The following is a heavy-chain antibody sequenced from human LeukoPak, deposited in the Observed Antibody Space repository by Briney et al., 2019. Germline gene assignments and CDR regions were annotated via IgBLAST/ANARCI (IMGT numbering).Heavy chain of an antibody. D-gene: IGHD3-3*01. Sequence: EASVKVSCKASGYTFTSYDINWVRQATGQGLEWMGWMNPNSGNTGYAQKFQGRVTITRNTSISTAYMELSSLRSEDTAVYYCARASFWSGHLDAFDIWGQGTMVTVSS. CDR2: MNPNSGNT. V-gene: IGHV1-8*01. CDR1: GYTFTSYD. J-gene: IGHJ3*02. CDR3: ARASFWSGHLDAFDI.